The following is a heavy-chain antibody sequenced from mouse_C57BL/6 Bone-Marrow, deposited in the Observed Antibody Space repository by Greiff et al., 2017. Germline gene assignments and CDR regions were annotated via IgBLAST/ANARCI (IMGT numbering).Heavy chain of an antibody. Sequence: EVKLVESGGGLVKPGGSLKLSCAASGFTFSSYAMSWVRQTPEKRLAWVATISDGGSYTYYPDNVKGRFTISRDNAKNNLYLQMSHLKSEDTAMYCCARGGIRAWFAYWGQGTLVTVSA. J-gene: IGHJ3*01. V-gene: IGHV5-4*03. CDR1: GFTFSSYA. CDR2: ISDGGSYT. CDR3: ARGGIRAWFAY. D-gene: IGHD2-4*01.